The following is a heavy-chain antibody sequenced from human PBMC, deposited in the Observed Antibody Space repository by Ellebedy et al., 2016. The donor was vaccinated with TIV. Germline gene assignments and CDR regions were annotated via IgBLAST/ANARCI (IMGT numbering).Heavy chain of an antibody. Sequence: GGSLRLSCAASGFTFSDYWMSWVRQAPGKGLEWVANIKQDGSEIYYVDSVKGRFTISRDNAKNSLFLQMNSLRAEDTAVYYCARDQWLGRAYYFDSWGQGTLVTVSS. CDR3: ARDQWLGRAYYFDS. CDR2: IKQDGSEI. CDR1: GFTFSDYW. D-gene: IGHD6-19*01. J-gene: IGHJ4*02. V-gene: IGHV3-7*03.